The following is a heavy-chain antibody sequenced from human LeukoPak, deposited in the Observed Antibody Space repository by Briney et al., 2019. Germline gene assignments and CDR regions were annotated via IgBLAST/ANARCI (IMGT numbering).Heavy chain of an antibody. D-gene: IGHD4-17*01. V-gene: IGHV3-30*04. CDR1: GFTFSSYA. J-gene: IGHJ6*03. CDR3: ARETVTGYYYYYMDV. Sequence: GGSLRLSCAASGFTFSSYAMHWVRQAPGKGLEWVAVITYDGSNKYYADSVKGRFTISRDNSKNTLYLQMNSLRAEDTAVYYCARETVTGYYYYYMDVWGKGTTVTVSS. CDR2: ITYDGSNK.